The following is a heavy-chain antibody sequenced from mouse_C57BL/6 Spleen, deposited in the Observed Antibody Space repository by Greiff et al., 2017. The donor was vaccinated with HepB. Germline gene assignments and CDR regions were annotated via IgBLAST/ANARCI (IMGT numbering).Heavy chain of an antibody. CDR1: GYTFTDYY. D-gene: IGHD1-1*01. CDR3: ARGDTTVVARYWYFDV. CDR2: INPNNGGT. V-gene: IGHV1-26*01. Sequence: EVQLQQSGPELVKPGASVKISCKASGYTFTDYYMNWVKQSHGKSLEWIGDINPNNGGTSYNQKFKGKATLTVDKSSSTAYMELRSLTSEDSAVYYCARGDTTVVARYWYFDVWGTGTTVTVSS. J-gene: IGHJ1*03.